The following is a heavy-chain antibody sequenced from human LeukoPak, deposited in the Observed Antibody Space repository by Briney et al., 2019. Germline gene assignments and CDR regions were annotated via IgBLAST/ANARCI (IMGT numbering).Heavy chain of an antibody. J-gene: IGHJ4*02. CDR1: GYTFTSYY. Sequence: ASVKVSCKASGYTFTSYYMHWVRQAPGQGLEWMGWINPNSGGTNYAQKFQGRVTMTRDTSISTAYMELSRLRSDDTAVYYCARESLGYSSLGYWGQGTLVTVSS. CDR2: INPNSGGT. V-gene: IGHV1-2*02. D-gene: IGHD1-1*01. CDR3: ARESLGYSSLGY.